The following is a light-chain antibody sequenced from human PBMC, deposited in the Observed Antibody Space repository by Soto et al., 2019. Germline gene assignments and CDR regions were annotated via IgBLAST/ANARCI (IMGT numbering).Light chain of an antibody. CDR1: QSVSRNY. V-gene: IGKV3-20*01. Sequence: SAGGVAIVCFRGSQSVSRNYFAWYQKKPGQAPRLLIYGASTRATAIPDRFSGSGSETDFTLTITTLQPEESAVYYCQHHGSSPPACGQGTQLDIK. CDR3: QHHGSSPPA. CDR2: GAS. J-gene: IGKJ5*01.